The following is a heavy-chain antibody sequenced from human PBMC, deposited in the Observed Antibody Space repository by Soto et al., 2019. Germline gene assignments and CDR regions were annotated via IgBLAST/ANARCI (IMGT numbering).Heavy chain of an antibody. V-gene: IGHV5-51*01. CDR2: IYPGDSDT. D-gene: IGHD3-3*01. J-gene: IGHJ6*03. CDR3: ARSYYDFWSGYPLLYYYMDV. Sequence: GESLKISCKGSGYSFTSYWIGWVRQMPGKGLEWMGIIYPGDSDTRYSPSFQGQVTISADKSISTAYLQWSSLKASDTAMYYCARSYYDFWSGYPLLYYYMDVWGKGTTVTVSS. CDR1: GYSFTSYW.